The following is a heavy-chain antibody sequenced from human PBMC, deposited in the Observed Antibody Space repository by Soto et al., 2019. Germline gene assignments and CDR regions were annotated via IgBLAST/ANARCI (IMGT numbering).Heavy chain of an antibody. Sequence: QVQLQESGPGLVKPSETMSLSCTVSGGSISSYYWSWFRQSPGKRMEWIGYVHHSWGSSYNPSLQSQVAISLDTSKSQFSLKSTSVTAKVTAVYYCARQGFGPLHGLVDVWGQGTTVTVSS. CDR1: GGSISSYY. V-gene: IGHV4-59*08. CDR2: VHHSWGS. D-gene: IGHD3-10*01. J-gene: IGHJ6*02. CDR3: ARQGFGPLHGLVDV.